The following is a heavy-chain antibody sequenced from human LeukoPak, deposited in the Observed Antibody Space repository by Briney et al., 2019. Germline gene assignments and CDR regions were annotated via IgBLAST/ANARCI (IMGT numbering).Heavy chain of an antibody. J-gene: IGHJ6*03. D-gene: IGHD3-10*01. CDR3: ARDTNYYGSGSYYHLSPAYYYYMDV. Sequence: GASVKVSCKASGYTFTGYYMHWVRQAPGQGLEWMGWINPNSGGTNYAQKFQGRVTMTRDTSISTAYMELSRLRSDDTAVYYCARDTNYYGSGSYYHLSPAYYYYMDVWGKGTTVTVSS. CDR1: GYTFTGYY. V-gene: IGHV1-2*02. CDR2: INPNSGGT.